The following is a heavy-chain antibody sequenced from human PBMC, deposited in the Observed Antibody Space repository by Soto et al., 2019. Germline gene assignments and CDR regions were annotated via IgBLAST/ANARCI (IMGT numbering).Heavy chain of an antibody. Sequence: QVQLVQSGAEVKKPGASVKVSCKASGYTFTSYGISWVRQAPGQGLEWMGWISAYNGNTNYAQKLQGRVTMTTDTSTSTAYMEPRSLRSDDTAVYDCARGKYIPPYYYYDGMDVWVQGTTVTVSS. V-gene: IGHV1-18*01. CDR2: ISAYNGNT. J-gene: IGHJ6*02. CDR1: GYTFTSYG. D-gene: IGHD5-18*01. CDR3: ARGKYIPPYYYYDGMDV.